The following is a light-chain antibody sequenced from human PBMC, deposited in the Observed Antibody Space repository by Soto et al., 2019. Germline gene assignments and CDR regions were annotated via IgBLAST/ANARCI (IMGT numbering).Light chain of an antibody. V-gene: IGKV1-12*01. CDR2: ATS. CDR1: QVINNW. CDR3: QQANTFPPN. J-gene: IGKJ3*01. Sequence: DIQMTQSPSSVSASVGDRVTITCRTSQVINNWVAWYQEKPGKAPKLLIFATSNLHGGVPSRFSGSGSGTDFTLTISRLQPEDFATYYCQQANTFPPNFGPGTRVDIK.